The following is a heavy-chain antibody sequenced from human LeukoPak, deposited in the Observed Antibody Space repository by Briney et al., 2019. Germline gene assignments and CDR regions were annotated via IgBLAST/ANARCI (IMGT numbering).Heavy chain of an antibody. J-gene: IGHJ4*02. CDR1: GFTFSSYG. V-gene: IGHV3-23*01. D-gene: IGHD3-10*01. CDR2: ISGSGGSR. Sequence: PGGSLRLSCAASGFTFSSYGMSWVRQARGKGLEWVSAISGSGGSRDYADSVKGRLTISRDNSKNTLYLQMNSLRAEDTAVYYCAKDGIERVIMYYFDYWGQGTLVTVSS. CDR3: AKDGIERVIMYYFDY.